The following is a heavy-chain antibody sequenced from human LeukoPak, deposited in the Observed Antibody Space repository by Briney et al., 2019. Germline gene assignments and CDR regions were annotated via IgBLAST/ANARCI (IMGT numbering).Heavy chain of an antibody. CDR2: VYPGDSEI. J-gene: IGHJ4*02. Sequence: PGESLKISCKGSGYSFTSYWIGWVRQMPGKGLEWMGIVYPGDSEIIYSPSFQGQVTISADKSINTAYLQWSSLKASDTGMYYCARRQTTDYWGQGTLVAVSS. CDR1: GYSFTSYW. D-gene: IGHD1-7*01. CDR3: ARRQTTDY. V-gene: IGHV5-51*01.